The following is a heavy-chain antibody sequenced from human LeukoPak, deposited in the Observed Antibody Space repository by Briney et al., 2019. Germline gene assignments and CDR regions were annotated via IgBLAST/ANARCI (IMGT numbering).Heavy chain of an antibody. CDR3: ARQVVPAAFSY. D-gene: IGHD2-2*01. J-gene: IGHJ4*02. Sequence: GGSLRLSCAASGFTFSSYSMNWVRQAPGKGLEWVSSISSSSSYIYYADSVKGRFTISRDNAKNSLYLQMNSLRAEDTAVYYCARQVVPAAFSYWGQGTLVTVSS. CDR2: ISSSSSYI. V-gene: IGHV3-21*01. CDR1: GFTFSSYS.